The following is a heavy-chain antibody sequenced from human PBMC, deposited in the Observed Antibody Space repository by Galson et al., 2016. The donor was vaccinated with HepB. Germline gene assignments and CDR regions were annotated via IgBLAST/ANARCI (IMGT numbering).Heavy chain of an antibody. CDR1: GFTFSHYG. Sequence: SLRLSCAAPGFTFSHYGMHWVRQAPGKGLEWVAGIWSDGTNKNYRDSVRGRFSISRDNSENPLYLQMSNLRAEDTAVYYCARKGFCIGTGHCVTNFYYDFGGRGTLVTVAS. CDR3: ARKGFCIGTGHCVTNFYYDF. J-gene: IGHJ2*01. V-gene: IGHV3-33*01. CDR2: IWSDGTNK. D-gene: IGHD2-8*02.